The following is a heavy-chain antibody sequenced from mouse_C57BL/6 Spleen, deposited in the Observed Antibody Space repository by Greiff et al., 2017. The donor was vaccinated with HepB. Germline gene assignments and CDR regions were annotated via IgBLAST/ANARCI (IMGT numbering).Heavy chain of an antibody. D-gene: IGHD1-1*01. Sequence: QVQLQQPGAELVKAGASVKMSCKASGYTFTSYWMHWVKQRLGQGLEWFAETNPTNGRTYYNEKFKSKAKLTVDKSSSTAYMLLSGPTFEDSAVDYCARLKKIVATYFDYWGQGTTLTVSS. J-gene: IGHJ2*01. CDR3: ARLKKIVATYFDY. CDR2: TNPTNGRT. V-gene: IGHV1S81*02. CDR1: GYTFTSYW.